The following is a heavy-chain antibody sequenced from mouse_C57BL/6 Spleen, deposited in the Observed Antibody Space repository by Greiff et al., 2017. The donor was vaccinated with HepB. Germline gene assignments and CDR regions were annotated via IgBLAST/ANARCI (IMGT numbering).Heavy chain of an antibody. CDR1: GYSFTDYN. Sequence: EVQLQHSGPELVKPGASVKISCKASGYSFTDYNMNWVKQSNGKSLEWIGVINPNYGTTSYNQKFKGKATLTVDQSSSTAYMQLNSLTSEDSAVYYCARGWLRRGEYAMDYWGQGTSVTVSS. D-gene: IGHD2-2*01. CDR3: ARGWLRRGEYAMDY. J-gene: IGHJ4*01. V-gene: IGHV1-39*01. CDR2: INPNYGTT.